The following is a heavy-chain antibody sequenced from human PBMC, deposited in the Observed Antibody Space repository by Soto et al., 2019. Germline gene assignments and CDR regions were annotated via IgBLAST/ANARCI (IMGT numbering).Heavy chain of an antibody. CDR1: GYTFTGYY. Sequence: ASVKVSCKASGYTFTGYYMHWVRQAPGQGLEWMGWINPNSGGTNYAQKCQGWVTMTRDTSVSTAYMELSRLRSADTAVYYCARYLGGYSGYAPGDAFDIWGQGTMVTVSS. J-gene: IGHJ3*02. CDR3: ARYLGGYSGYAPGDAFDI. V-gene: IGHV1-2*04. D-gene: IGHD5-12*01. CDR2: INPNSGGT.